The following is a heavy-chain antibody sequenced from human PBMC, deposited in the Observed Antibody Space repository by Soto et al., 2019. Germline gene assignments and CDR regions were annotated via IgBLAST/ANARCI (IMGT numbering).Heavy chain of an antibody. CDR1: GFTFSDYY. CDR2: ISSSGSTI. J-gene: IGHJ5*02. V-gene: IGHV3-11*01. CDR3: ARAGAPYYYDSSGYHNWFDP. D-gene: IGHD3-22*01. Sequence: GGSLRLSCAASGFTFSDYYMSWIRQAPGKGLEWVSYISSSGSTIYYADSVKGRFTISGDNAKNSLYLQMNSLRAEDTAVYYCARAGAPYYYDSSGYHNWFDPWGQGTLVTVS.